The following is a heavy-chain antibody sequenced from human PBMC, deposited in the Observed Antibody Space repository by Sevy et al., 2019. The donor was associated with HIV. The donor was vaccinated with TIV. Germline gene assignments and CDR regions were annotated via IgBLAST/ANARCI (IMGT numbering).Heavy chain of an antibody. CDR1: GFTFSNAW. V-gene: IGHV3-15*01. J-gene: IGHJ4*02. CDR2: IKSKTEGGTT. Sequence: GGSLRLSCAASGFTFSNAWMSWVRQAPGKGLEGVGRIKSKTEGGTTDYAAPVKGRFTISRDDSKNTLYLQMNSLKTEDTAVYYCTTGAPAMADYWGQGTLVTVSS. CDR3: TTGAPAMADY. D-gene: IGHD5-18*01.